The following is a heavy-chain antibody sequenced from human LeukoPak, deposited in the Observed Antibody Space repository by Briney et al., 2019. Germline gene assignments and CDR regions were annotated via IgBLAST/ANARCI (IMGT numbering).Heavy chain of an antibody. J-gene: IGHJ4*02. CDR3: AGTVAFDY. Sequence: GGSLRLSCAASGFTFSNYEMNWVRQTPGKGLERVSYISNSGSTIYYAESVKGRFTISRDNAKNSLYLQMNSLRAEDTAVYYCAGTVAFDYWGQGTLVTVSS. V-gene: IGHV3-48*03. D-gene: IGHD4-23*01. CDR2: ISNSGSTI. CDR1: GFTFSNYE.